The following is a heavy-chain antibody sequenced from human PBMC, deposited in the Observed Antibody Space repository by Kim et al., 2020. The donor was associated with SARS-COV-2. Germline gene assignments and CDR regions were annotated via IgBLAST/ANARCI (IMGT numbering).Heavy chain of an antibody. Sequence: GGSLRLSCAASGITFSTYAMNWVRQAPGKGLEWVSAISADGRTYYADSVRGRFTISRDNSKNTLYLQMSSLRAEDTAVYYCASRSVPLESQNSYAFDIWGQGTMVTVSS. CDR2: ISADGRT. D-gene: IGHD1-1*01. CDR3: ASRSVPLESQNSYAFDI. J-gene: IGHJ3*02. CDR1: GITFSTYA. V-gene: IGHV3-23*01.